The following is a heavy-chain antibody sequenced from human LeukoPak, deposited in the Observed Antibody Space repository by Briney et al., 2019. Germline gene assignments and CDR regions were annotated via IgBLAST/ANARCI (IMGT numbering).Heavy chain of an antibody. Sequence: GESLKISCKGSGYSFTSSWIGWVRQMPGKGLEWMGVIYPGDSHTIYSPSFQGQVTISADKSISTAYLQWSSLKASDTAMFYCARWLGYCSSASCYQPFDYWGQGTLVTVSS. V-gene: IGHV5-51*01. CDR3: ARWLGYCSSASCYQPFDY. CDR1: GYSFTSSW. CDR2: IYPGDSHT. D-gene: IGHD2-2*01. J-gene: IGHJ4*02.